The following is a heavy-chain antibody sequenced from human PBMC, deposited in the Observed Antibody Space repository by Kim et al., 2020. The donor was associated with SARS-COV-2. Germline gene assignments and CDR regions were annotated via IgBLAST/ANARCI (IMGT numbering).Heavy chain of an antibody. CDR3: ARVAWGIAAAGNWFDP. V-gene: IGHV4-34*13. D-gene: IGHD6-13*01. Sequence: SLKSRVTISVDTSKNQFSLKLSSVTAPDTAVYYCARVAWGIAAAGNWFDPWGQGTLVTVSS. J-gene: IGHJ5*02.